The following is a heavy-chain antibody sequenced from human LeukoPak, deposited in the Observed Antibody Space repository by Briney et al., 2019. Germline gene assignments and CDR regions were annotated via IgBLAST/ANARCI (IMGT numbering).Heavy chain of an antibody. CDR3: ARSHSSGYYYVDWFDP. V-gene: IGHV1-2*02. CDR1: GYTFTGYY. Sequence: ASVKVSCKASGYTFTGYYMHWVRQAPGQGLEWMGWINPNSGGTNYAQKFQGRVTMTRDTPISTAYMELSRLRSDDTAVYYCARSHSSGYYYVDWFDPWGQGTLVTVSS. D-gene: IGHD3-22*01. CDR2: INPNSGGT. J-gene: IGHJ5*02.